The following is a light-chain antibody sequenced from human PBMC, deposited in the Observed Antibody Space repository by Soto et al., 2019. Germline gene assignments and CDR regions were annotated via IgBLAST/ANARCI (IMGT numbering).Light chain of an antibody. Sequence: EIVLTQSPATLSLSPGERATLSCRASQSLGNYLAWYQHKPGQAPRLLILDASYRAPGIPARFSGSGSETDFPLTISSLEPEDFAVYYCQQRSNWPPFTFGPGTKVTIK. CDR3: QQRSNWPPFT. CDR2: DAS. CDR1: QSLGNY. J-gene: IGKJ3*01. V-gene: IGKV3-11*01.